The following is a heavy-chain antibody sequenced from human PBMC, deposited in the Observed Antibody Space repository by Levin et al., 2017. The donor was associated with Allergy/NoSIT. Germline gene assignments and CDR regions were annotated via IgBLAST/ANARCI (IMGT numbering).Heavy chain of an antibody. CDR3: ARGGRSRGWYFDL. V-gene: IGHV3-33*01. Sequence: GGSLRLSCAASGFTFSSYGMHWVRQAPGKGLEWVAVIWYDGSNKYYADSVKGRFTISRDNSKNTLYLQMNSLRAEDTAVYYCARGGRSRGWYFDLWGRGTLVTVSS. D-gene: IGHD2-15*01. J-gene: IGHJ2*01. CDR1: GFTFSSYG. CDR2: IWYDGSNK.